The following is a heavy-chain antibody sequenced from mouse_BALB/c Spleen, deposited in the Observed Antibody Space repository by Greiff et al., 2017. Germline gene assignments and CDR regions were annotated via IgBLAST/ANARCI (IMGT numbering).Heavy chain of an antibody. CDR2: ISYDGSN. D-gene: IGHD2-4*01. J-gene: IGHJ3*01. CDR3: ARAGIYYDYDGFAY. V-gene: IGHV3-6*02. Sequence: EVKLQESGPGLVKPSQSLSLTCSVTGYSITSGYYWNWIRQFPGNKLEWMGYISYDGSNNYNPSLKNRISITRDTSKNQFFLKLNSVTTEDTATYYCARAGIYYDYDGFAYWGQGTLVTVSA. CDR1: GYSITSGYY.